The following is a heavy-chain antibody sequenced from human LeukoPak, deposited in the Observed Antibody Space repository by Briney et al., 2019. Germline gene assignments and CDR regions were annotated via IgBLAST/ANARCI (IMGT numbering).Heavy chain of an antibody. CDR1: GSTFSSYA. Sequence: GGSLRLSCAASGSTFSSYAMSWVRQAPGKGLEWVSAISGSGGSTYYADSVKGRFTISRDNSKNTLYLQMNSLRAEDTAVYYCAKDRVWQLLYDWFDPWGQGTLVTVSS. J-gene: IGHJ5*02. V-gene: IGHV3-23*01. D-gene: IGHD2-2*02. CDR2: ISGSGGST. CDR3: AKDRVWQLLYDWFDP.